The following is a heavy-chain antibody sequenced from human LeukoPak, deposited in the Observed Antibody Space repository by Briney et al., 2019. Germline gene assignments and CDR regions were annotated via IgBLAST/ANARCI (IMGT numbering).Heavy chain of an antibody. CDR2: IFRGGDT. V-gene: IGHV3-66*01. CDR3: ARDVEIDTSHGLLDY. J-gene: IGHJ4*02. D-gene: IGHD2-2*01. CDR1: GFSVKTNY. Sequence: GGSLRLSCVVSGFSVKTNYMSWVRQAPGKGLEWVAVIFRGGDTNYTDSVRGRFSVSRDSSKNTVYLQLNSLRAEDTAVYYCARDVEIDTSHGLLDYWGLGTLVTVSS.